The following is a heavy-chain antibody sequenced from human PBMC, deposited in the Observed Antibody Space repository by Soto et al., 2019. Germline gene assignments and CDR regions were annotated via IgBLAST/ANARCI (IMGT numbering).Heavy chain of an antibody. CDR3: ARDQAMAQFDY. Sequence: QVQLVQSGAEVKKPGASVKVSCXXSXXXFTSYGISWVRQAPGQGLEWMGWINAYNGNTKYAQKLQGRVTMTTDTSTSTAYMELRSXXXXDXAXXYXARDQAMAQFDYWGQGTLVTVSS. J-gene: IGHJ4*02. CDR2: INAYNGNT. CDR1: XXXFTSYG. V-gene: IGHV1-18*01. D-gene: IGHD5-18*01.